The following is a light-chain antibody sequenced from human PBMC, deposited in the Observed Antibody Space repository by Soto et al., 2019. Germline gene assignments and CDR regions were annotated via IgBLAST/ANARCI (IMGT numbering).Light chain of an antibody. CDR1: ENINQY. CDR3: QQRRNWPLT. CDR2: DSS. J-gene: IGKJ4*01. V-gene: IGKV3-11*01. Sequence: EIVLTQSPATLSLSPGERATLSCRASENINQYLGWYQQKPGQAPRLLIYDSSKRATGIPARFSGSGYGTDCTLTISSLEPEDFAVYYCQQRRNWPLTFGGGTKVEIK.